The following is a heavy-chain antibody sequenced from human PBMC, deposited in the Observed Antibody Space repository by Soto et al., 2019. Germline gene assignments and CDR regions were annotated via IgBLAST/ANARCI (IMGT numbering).Heavy chain of an antibody. D-gene: IGHD1-1*01. Sequence: QVQRVQSGAEVKKRGASVRVSCKGSGYTFTSDGISWVRQAPGQGLEWMGWNRAHNGKTNYAQQPQGRVTMTTDTSTSTAYMELRILRSDDTAVYYCARDGTPGDYWGQGTLVTVSS. CDR3: ARDGTPGDY. J-gene: IGHJ4*02. CDR2: NRAHNGKT. V-gene: IGHV1-18*01. CDR1: GYTFTSDG.